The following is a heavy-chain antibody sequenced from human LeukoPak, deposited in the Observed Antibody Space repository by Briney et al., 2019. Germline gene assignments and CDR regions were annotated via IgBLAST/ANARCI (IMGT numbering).Heavy chain of an antibody. Sequence: PGRSLRLSCAASGFIFSDYGMHWVRQAPGKGLEWVAVIWNNGNNRYADSVRGRFTISRDNAKNSLYLQMNSLRAEDTALYYCAKEENQQFFDYWGQGTLVTVSS. CDR3: AKEENQQFFDY. V-gene: IGHV3-33*03. CDR2: IWNNGNNR. J-gene: IGHJ4*02. D-gene: IGHD6-13*01. CDR1: GFIFSDYG.